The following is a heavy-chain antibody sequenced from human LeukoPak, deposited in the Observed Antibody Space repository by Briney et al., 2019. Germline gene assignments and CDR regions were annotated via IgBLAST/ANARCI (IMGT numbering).Heavy chain of an antibody. Sequence: ASVKVSCKASGYTFTSYGISWVRQAPGQGLEWMGWISAYNGNTNYAQKLQGRVTMTTDTSTSTAYMELRSLRSDDTAVYYCARFEGPYGDYGGYYFDYWGQGTLVTVSS. CDR1: GYTFTSYG. CDR2: ISAYNGNT. V-gene: IGHV1-18*01. D-gene: IGHD4-17*01. J-gene: IGHJ4*02. CDR3: ARFEGPYGDYGGYYFDY.